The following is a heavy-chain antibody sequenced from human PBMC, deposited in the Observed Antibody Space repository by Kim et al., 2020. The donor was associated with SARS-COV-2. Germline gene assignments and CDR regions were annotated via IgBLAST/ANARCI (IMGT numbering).Heavy chain of an antibody. CDR3: ARGSYYYDSSGYYVGAF. J-gene: IGHJ3*01. CDR1: GFTFSSYA. Sequence: GGSLRLSCAASGFTFSSYAMHWVRQAPGKGLEWVAVISYDGSNKYYADSVKGRFTISRDNSKNTLYLQMNSLRAEDTAVYYCARGSYYYDSSGYYVGAF. CDR2: ISYDGSNK. D-gene: IGHD3-22*01. V-gene: IGHV3-30*04.